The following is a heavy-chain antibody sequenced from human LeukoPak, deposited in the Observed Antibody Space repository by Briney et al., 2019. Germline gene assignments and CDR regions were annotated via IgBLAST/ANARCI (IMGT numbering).Heavy chain of an antibody. J-gene: IGHJ3*02. CDR3: AKDLLRPAGAFDI. CDR1: GFTFNTYA. D-gene: IGHD1-14*01. V-gene: IGHV3-23*01. Sequence: PGGSLRLSCAASGFTFNTYAMSWVRQAPGEGLEWVSAISGSGGTTYYADSVKGRFTISRDNSKNTLYLLMNSLRADDTAVYYCAKDLLRPAGAFDIWGQGTMVTVSS. CDR2: ISGSGGTT.